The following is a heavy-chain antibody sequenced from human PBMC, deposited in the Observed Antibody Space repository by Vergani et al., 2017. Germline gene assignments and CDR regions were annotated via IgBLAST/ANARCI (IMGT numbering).Heavy chain of an antibody. CDR3: ARDLSYDSSGYYYYYYGMDV. V-gene: IGHV1-46*01. Sequence: QVQLVQSGAEVKKPGASVKVSCKASGYTFTSYYMHWVRQAPGQGLEWMGIINPSGGSTSYAQKFQGRVTMTRDTSTRTVYMELSSLRSEDTAVYYCARDLSYDSSGYYYYYYGMDVWGQGTTVTVSS. D-gene: IGHD3-22*01. J-gene: IGHJ6*02. CDR2: INPSGGST. CDR1: GYTFTSYY.